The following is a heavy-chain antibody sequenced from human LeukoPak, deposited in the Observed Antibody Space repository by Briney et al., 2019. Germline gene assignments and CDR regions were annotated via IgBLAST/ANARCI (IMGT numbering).Heavy chain of an antibody. D-gene: IGHD3-22*01. V-gene: IGHV1-69*02. CDR1: GGTFSSYT. J-gene: IGHJ4*02. Sequence: SVKVSCKASGGTFSSYTISWVRQAPGQGPEWMGRIIPILGIANYAQKFQGRVTITADKSTSTAYMELSSLRSEDTAVYYCASQTYDSSGYYVGYWGQGTLVTVSS. CDR2: IIPILGIA. CDR3: ASQTYDSSGYYVGY.